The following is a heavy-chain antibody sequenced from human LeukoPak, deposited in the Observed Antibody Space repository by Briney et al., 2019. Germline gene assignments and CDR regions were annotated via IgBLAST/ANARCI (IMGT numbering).Heavy chain of an antibody. J-gene: IGHJ3*02. CDR1: GGSISSTSYY. CDR2: IYYSGST. V-gene: IGHV4-39*07. CDR3: ARGDHYYDSSGYYWGAFDI. D-gene: IGHD3-22*01. Sequence: SETLSLTCTVSGGSISSTSYYWGWIRQPPGKGLEWVGSIYYSGSTYYNPSLQSRVTISVDTSKNQFSLKLSSVTAADTAVYYCARGDHYYDSSGYYWGAFDIWGQGTMVTVSS.